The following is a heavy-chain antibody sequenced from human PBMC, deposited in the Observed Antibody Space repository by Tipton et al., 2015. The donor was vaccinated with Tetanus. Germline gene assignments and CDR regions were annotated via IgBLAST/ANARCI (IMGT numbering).Heavy chain of an antibody. D-gene: IGHD3-10*01. CDR2: IYTSGST. Sequence: LRLSCAASGFTFSSCAMNWVRQAPGKGLEWIGRIYTSGSTNYNPSLKSRVTMSVDTSKNQFSLKLSSVTAADTAVYYCASHYGSGSDDAFDIRGQGTMVTVSS. J-gene: IGHJ3*02. CDR3: ASHYGSGSDDAFDI. V-gene: IGHV4-59*10. CDR1: GFTFSSCA.